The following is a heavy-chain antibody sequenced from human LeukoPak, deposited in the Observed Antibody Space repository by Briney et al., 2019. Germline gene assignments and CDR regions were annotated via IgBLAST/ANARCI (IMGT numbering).Heavy chain of an antibody. CDR1: GYSFTGNY. CDR2: INPNTGGT. J-gene: IGHJ6*03. Sequence: ASVRVSCKASGYSFTGNYMHWVRQAPGQGFEWMGWINPNTGGTNYAQKFKGRVLMTRDTSISTAYLELSSLRSEDTAVYYCARNTVTSTYYYYYYMDVWGKGTTVTVSS. V-gene: IGHV1-2*02. D-gene: IGHD4-11*01. CDR3: ARNTVTSTYYYYYYMDV.